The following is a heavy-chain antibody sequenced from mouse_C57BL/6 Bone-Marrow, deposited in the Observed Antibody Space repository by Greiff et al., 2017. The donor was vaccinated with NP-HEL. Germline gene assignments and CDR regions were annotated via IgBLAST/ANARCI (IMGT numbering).Heavy chain of an antibody. J-gene: IGHJ4*01. CDR2: INPSNGGT. D-gene: IGHD3-2*01. Sequence: QVQLQQPGTELVKPGASVKLSCKASGYTFTSYWMHWVKQRPGQGLEWIGNINPSNGGTNYNEKFKSKATLPVDKSSSTAYMPLSSLTSEDSAVYYWARSRQPYYYAMDYWGQGPSVTVSS. CDR1: GYTFTSYW. V-gene: IGHV1-53*01. CDR3: ARSRQPYYYAMDY.